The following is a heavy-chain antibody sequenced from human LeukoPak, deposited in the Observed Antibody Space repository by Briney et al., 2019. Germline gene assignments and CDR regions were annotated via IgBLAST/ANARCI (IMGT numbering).Heavy chain of an antibody. Sequence: PGGSLRLSCAASGFTFTNYEMNWVRQAPGKGLEWVSYISSSGSSVYYADSVKGRFTISRDNTKNSVYLQMNSLRAEDTAVYYCASQWFGDFYFDYWGQGTLVTVSS. CDR2: ISSSGSSV. V-gene: IGHV3-48*03. CDR3: ASQWFGDFYFDY. CDR1: GFTFTNYE. D-gene: IGHD3-10*01. J-gene: IGHJ4*02.